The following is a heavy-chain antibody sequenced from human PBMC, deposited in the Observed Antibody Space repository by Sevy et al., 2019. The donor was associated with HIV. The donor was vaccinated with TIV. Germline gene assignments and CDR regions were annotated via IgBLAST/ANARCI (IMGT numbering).Heavy chain of an antibody. CDR1: GFTFSSYS. J-gene: IGHJ4*02. CDR3: ARSPPYSSGWYGIDY. CDR2: ISRSSSTI. D-gene: IGHD6-19*01. Sequence: GGSLRLSCAASGFTFSSYSMNWVRQAPGKGLEWVSYISRSSSTIYYVDSVKGRFTISRANAKNSLYLQMNSLRAEDTAVYYCARSPPYSSGWYGIDYWGQGTLVTVSS. V-gene: IGHV3-48*01.